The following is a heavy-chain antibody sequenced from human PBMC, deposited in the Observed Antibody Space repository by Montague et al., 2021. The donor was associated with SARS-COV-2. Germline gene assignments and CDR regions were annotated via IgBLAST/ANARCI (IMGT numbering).Heavy chain of an antibody. CDR3: ARPFGGSYYSGFDY. V-gene: IGHV3-30*04. CDR1: GFTFSSYA. D-gene: IGHD1-26*01. CDR2: ISYDGSNK. Sequence: SLRLSCAASGFTFSSYAMHWVRQAPGKGLEWVAVISYDGSNKYYADPVKGRFTISRDNSKNTLYLQMNTLRAEDTAVYYCARPFGGSYYSGFDYWGQGTLVTVSS. J-gene: IGHJ4*02.